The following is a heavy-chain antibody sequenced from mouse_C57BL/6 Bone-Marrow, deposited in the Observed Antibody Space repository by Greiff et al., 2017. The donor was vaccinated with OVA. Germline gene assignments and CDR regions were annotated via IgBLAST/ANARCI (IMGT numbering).Heavy chain of an antibody. D-gene: IGHD2-4*01. V-gene: IGHV1-80*01. CDR2: IYPGDGDT. J-gene: IGHJ3*01. CDR1: GYAFSSYW. Sequence: VKLQQSGAELVKPGASVKISCKASGYAFSSYWMNWVKQRPGKGLEWIGQIYPGDGDTNYNGKFKGKATLTADKSSSTAYMQLSSLTSEDSAVYFCARGDYDYGLFAYWGQGTLVTVSA. CDR3: ARGDYDYGLFAY.